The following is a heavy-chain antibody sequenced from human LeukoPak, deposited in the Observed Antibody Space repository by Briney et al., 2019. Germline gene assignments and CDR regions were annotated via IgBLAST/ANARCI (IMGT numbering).Heavy chain of an antibody. V-gene: IGHV3-23*01. CDR1: GFTFSSYA. Sequence: PGGSLRLSCAASGFTFSSYAMSWVRQAPGKGLEWVLAISGSGGSTYYADSVKGRFTISRDNSKNTLYLQMNSLRAEDTAVYYCEGDCSGTSCYNYWGQGTLVTVSS. J-gene: IGHJ4*02. CDR2: ISGSGGST. D-gene: IGHD2-2*02. CDR3: EGDCSGTSCYNY.